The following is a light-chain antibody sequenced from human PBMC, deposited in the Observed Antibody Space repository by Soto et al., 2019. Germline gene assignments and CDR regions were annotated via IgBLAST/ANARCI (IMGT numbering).Light chain of an antibody. Sequence: QSALTQPRSVSGSPGQSVTISCTGTSGDVGGYNYVSWYQQHPGKAPELMIYEVSHRPSGVSNRFSGSKSDNTASLTISGLQAEDEADYYCSSYTSISTLYVFGTGTKVTVL. CDR1: SGDVGGYNY. J-gene: IGLJ1*01. CDR2: EVS. CDR3: SSYTSISTLYV. V-gene: IGLV2-14*01.